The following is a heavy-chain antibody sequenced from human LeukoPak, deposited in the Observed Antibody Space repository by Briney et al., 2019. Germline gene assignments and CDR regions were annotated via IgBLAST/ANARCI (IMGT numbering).Heavy chain of an antibody. CDR3: ARRQAAAVNWFDS. CDR2: IYPGDSDT. D-gene: IGHD6-25*01. CDR1: GFSFSNYW. V-gene: IGHV5-51*01. J-gene: IGHJ5*01. Sequence: GESLKISCKGSGFSFSNYWIAWVRQMPGKGLEWMGIIYPGDSDTKYSRSFQGQVIISADKSTTTAYLQWSSLKASDTAMYYCARRQAAAVNWFDSWGQGTLVTVSS.